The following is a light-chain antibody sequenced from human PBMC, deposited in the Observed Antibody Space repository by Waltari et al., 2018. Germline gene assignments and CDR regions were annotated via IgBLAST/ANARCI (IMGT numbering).Light chain of an antibody. CDR2: WAS. Sequence: DIVMTQSPDSLAVSLGERAPLNFKSRQSVLYSPNNQNYLTWFQQKPGQPPKLLIYWASTRESGVPDRFSGSGSGTDFTLTISRMQAEDVAVYYCQQYYSLPYTFGQGTKLEIK. CDR3: QQYYSLPYT. V-gene: IGKV4-1*01. J-gene: IGKJ2*01. CDR1: QSVLYSPNNQNY.